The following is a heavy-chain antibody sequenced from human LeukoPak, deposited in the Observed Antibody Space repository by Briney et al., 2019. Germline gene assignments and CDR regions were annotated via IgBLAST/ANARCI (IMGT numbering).Heavy chain of an antibody. CDR2: IYSGGST. Sequence: GGSLRLPCAASEFSVGSNYMTWVRQAPGKGLEWVSLIYSGGSTYYADSVKGRFTISRDNSKNTLYLQMGSLRTEDMAVFYCARGSHRRYSSSWYSLWGQGTLVTVSS. CDR3: ARGSHRRYSSSWYSL. CDR1: EFSVGSNY. J-gene: IGHJ4*02. D-gene: IGHD6-13*01. V-gene: IGHV3-66*01.